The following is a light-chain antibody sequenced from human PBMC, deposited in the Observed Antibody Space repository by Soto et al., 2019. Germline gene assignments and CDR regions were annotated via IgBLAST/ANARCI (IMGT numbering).Light chain of an antibody. CDR3: QQYGSSPLYT. Sequence: EIVLTQSPGTLSLSPGERATLSCRASQSVSSSYLAWYQQKPGQAPRLLIYGASSRATGIPDRFSGSGSGTDFTITISRLEREDFAVYYCQQYGSSPLYTFGQGTKLEIK. CDR1: QSVSSSY. J-gene: IGKJ2*01. V-gene: IGKV3-20*01. CDR2: GAS.